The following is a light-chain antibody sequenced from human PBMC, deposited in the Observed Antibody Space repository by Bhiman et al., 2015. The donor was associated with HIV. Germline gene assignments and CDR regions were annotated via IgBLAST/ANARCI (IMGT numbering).Light chain of an antibody. J-gene: IGLJ3*02. CDR3: QSYDSSLSGSNWV. Sequence: QSALTQPPSVSGAPGQRVTISCTGSSSNIGAGYDVHWYQQLPGTAPKLLIYVNSNRPSGVPDRFSGSKSGTSASLAITGLQAEDEADYYCQSYDSSLSGSNWVFGGGTKLTVL. V-gene: IGLV1-40*01. CDR1: SSNIGAGYD. CDR2: VNS.